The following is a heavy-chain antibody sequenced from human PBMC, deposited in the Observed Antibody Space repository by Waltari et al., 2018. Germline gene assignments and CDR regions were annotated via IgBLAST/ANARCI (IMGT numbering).Heavy chain of an antibody. CDR2: ISYAGTT. Sequence: QLQLQESGPGPVKPSETLSLTCSVSGGSIDTPKHYWSWIRPPPGQGLEGIGTISYAGTTYTNPSLRSRLTMSRDTSKNQLSLTLGCTTAADTAVYYCATYIGASVGTAAFDVWGQGTMVTVSS. CDR1: GGSIDTPKHY. J-gene: IGHJ3*01. V-gene: IGHV4-39*01. CDR3: ATYIGASVGTAAFDV. D-gene: IGHD5-12*01.